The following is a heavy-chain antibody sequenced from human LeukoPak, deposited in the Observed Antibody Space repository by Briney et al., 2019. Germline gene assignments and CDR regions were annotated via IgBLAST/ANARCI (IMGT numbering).Heavy chain of an antibody. V-gene: IGHV3-48*02. D-gene: IGHD3-10*01. CDR3: ARDTMVRGVIQDYFDY. J-gene: IGHJ4*02. CDR2: IINIVSTR. Sequence: GGSLRLSCAASGFTFITYNMNWVRQAPGPGLEWVSYIINIVSTRYYVDSVKGRFTNSRDSAKNSLYLEMNSLRDEDTAVYYCARDTMVRGVIQDYFDYWGQGTLVTVSS. CDR1: GFTFITYN.